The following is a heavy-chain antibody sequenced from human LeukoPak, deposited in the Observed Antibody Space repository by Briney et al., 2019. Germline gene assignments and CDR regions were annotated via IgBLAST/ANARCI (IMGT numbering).Heavy chain of an antibody. CDR2: INPNSGGT. V-gene: IGHV1-2*02. J-gene: IGHJ5*02. CDR3: ASGPPSGSYDTFWFDP. Sequence: APVKVSCKASGYTFTGYYMHWVRQAPGQGLEWMGWINPNSGGTNYAQKFQGRVTMTRDTSISTAYMELSRLRSDDTAVYYCASGPPSGSYDTFWFDPWGQGTLVTVSS. CDR1: GYTFTGYY. D-gene: IGHD1-26*01.